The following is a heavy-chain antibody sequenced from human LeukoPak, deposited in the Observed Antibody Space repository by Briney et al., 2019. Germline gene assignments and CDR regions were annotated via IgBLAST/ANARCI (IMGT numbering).Heavy chain of an antibody. CDR2: ISSSGSTI. CDR1: GFTFSHYY. V-gene: IGHV3-11*01. CDR3: ARARWEPHYFDY. Sequence: SGGSLRLSCAASGFTFSHYYMSWLRQAPGKGLEWVSYISSSGSTIYYAVSVKGRFTISRDNAKNSLYLQMNSLRAEDTAVYYCARARWEPHYFDYWGQGTLVTVSS. J-gene: IGHJ4*02. D-gene: IGHD1-26*01.